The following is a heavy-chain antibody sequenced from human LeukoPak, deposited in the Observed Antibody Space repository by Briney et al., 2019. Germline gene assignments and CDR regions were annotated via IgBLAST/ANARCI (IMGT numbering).Heavy chain of an antibody. CDR2: IYYSGST. D-gene: IGHD2-15*01. J-gene: IGHJ4*02. V-gene: IGHV4-30-4*08. CDR1: GGSISSGDYY. CDR3: ARGFPVGSPFDY. Sequence: SQTLSLTCTVSGGSISSGDYYWSWIRQPPGKGLEWIGYIYYSGSTYYNPSIKSRVTILVDTSKNQFSLKLSSVTAADTAVYYCARGFPVGSPFDYWGQGTLVTVSS.